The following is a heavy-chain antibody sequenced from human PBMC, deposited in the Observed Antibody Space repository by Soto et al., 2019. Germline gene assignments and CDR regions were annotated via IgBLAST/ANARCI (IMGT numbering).Heavy chain of an antibody. D-gene: IGHD2-2*01. CDR1: GVTFNSSA. J-gene: IGHJ5*02. CDR2: ISDTGGGK. Sequence: GGSLRLSCAASGVTFNSSAMNWVRQAPGKGLEWVSTISDTGGGKFYADSVKGRFTISRDNSKNTLYLQMHSLRADDTAVYFCAVGRRKSSRTNTWFDPWGRGTLVTVSS. CDR3: AVGRRKSSRTNTWFDP. V-gene: IGHV3-23*01.